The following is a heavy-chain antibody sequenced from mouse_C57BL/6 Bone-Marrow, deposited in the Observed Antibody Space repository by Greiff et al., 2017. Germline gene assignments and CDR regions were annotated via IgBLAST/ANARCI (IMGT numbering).Heavy chain of an antibody. D-gene: IGHD1-1*01. CDR2: ISSGSSTI. CDR1: GFTFSDYG. CDR3: ARKIITTVVAPAY. Sequence: DVKLVESGGGLVKPGGSLKLSCAASGFTFSDYGMHWVRQAPEKGLEWVAYISSGSSTIYYADTVKGRFTISRDNAKNTLFLQMTSLRSEDTAMYYCARKIITTVVAPAYWGQGTLVTVSA. V-gene: IGHV5-17*01. J-gene: IGHJ3*01.